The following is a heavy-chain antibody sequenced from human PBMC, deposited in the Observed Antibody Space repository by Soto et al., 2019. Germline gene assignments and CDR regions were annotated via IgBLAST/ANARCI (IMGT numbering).Heavy chain of an antibody. J-gene: IGHJ6*02. CDR2: ISSSSSTI. V-gene: IGHV3-48*02. D-gene: IGHD3-22*01. CDR1: GFTFSSYS. CDR3: AREGSSELYYYYGMDV. Sequence: EVQLVESGGGLVQPGGSLRLSCAASGFTFSSYSMNWVRQAPGKGLEWVSYISSSSSTIYYADSVKGRFTTSRDNAKNSLYLQMNSLRDEDTAVYYCAREGSSELYYYYGMDVWGQGTTVTVSS.